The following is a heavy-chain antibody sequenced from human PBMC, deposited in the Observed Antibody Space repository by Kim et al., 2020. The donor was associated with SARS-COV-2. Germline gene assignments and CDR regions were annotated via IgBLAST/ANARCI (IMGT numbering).Heavy chain of an antibody. CDR2: IKSKTDGGTT. CDR3: TTDKPTARLLRYFDWLLHIGGFDY. Sequence: GGSLRLSCAASGFTFSNAWMSWVRQAPGKGLEWVGRIKSKTDGGTTDYAAPVKGRFTISRDDSKNTLYLQMNSLKTEDTAVYYCTTDKPTARLLRYFDWLLHIGGFDYWGQGTLVTVSS. V-gene: IGHV3-15*01. D-gene: IGHD3-9*01. CDR1: GFTFSNAW. J-gene: IGHJ4*02.